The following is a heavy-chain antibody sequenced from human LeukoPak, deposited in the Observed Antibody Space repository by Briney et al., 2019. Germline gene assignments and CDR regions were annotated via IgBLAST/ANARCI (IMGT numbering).Heavy chain of an antibody. V-gene: IGHV1-8*03. CDR3: ARTRPYYYDISAYPFFDY. Sequence: GASVKVSCKASGYTFTSYDINWVRQATGQGLEWMGWMNPNSGNTGYAQKFQGRVTITRNTSISTAYMELSSLRSEDTAVYYCARTRPYYYDISAYPFFDYWGQGTLVTVSS. D-gene: IGHD3-22*01. CDR1: GYTFTSYD. J-gene: IGHJ4*02. CDR2: MNPNSGNT.